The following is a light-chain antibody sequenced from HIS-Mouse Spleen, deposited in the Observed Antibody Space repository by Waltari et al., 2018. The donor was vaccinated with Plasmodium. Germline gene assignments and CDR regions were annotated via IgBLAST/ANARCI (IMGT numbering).Light chain of an antibody. J-gene: IGLJ3*02. Sequence: QPVLTQPPSSSASPVESARLTCTFPSALHLAHYHIYWYHPLPGSPPRYTLSYYSDSDKGQGFGVPSRFSGSKDASANTGILLISGLQSEDEADYYCMIWPSNASGVFGGGTKLTVL. CDR1: SALHLAHYH. V-gene: IGLV5-37*01. CDR2: YYSDSDK. CDR3: MIWPSNASGV.